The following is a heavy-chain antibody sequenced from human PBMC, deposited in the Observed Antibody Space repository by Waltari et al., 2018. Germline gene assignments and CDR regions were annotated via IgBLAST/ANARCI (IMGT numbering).Heavy chain of an antibody. D-gene: IGHD3-16*01. CDR1: GFAVSGHS. V-gene: IGHV3-53*01. Sequence: EVQVVESGGGLIQPGGSLRLSCAASGFAVSGHSMSWVRQAPGKGLEWVAVIYSGVSAYYADAVKGRFTISRDSSENTFYLQMSSLRVEDTAVYYCARGPPISAKWELCWFDYWGQGTLVTVSS. J-gene: IGHJ4*02. CDR3: ARGPPISAKWELCWFDY. CDR2: IYSGVSA.